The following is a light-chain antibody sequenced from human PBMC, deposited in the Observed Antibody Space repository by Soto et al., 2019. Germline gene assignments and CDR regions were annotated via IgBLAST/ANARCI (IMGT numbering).Light chain of an antibody. CDR2: GAS. Sequence: IVLTQSPGTLSLSPGKRATLSCRASQSVSSNLAWYQQKPGQAPRLLIYGASTRATGIPARFSGSGSGTDFTLTISSLEPEDFAVYYCQQRSYWPITFGQGTRLEIK. CDR1: QSVSSN. J-gene: IGKJ5*01. CDR3: QQRSYWPIT. V-gene: IGKV3-11*01.